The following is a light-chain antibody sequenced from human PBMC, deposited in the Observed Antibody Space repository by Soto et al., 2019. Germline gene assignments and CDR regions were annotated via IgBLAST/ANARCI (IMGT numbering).Light chain of an antibody. V-gene: IGKV3-20*01. CDR1: QSVSSSF. J-gene: IGKJ4*01. CDR3: QQYGLSPA. CDR2: GAS. Sequence: EIVLTQSPGTLSLSPGERATLSCRASQSVSSSFLAWYQQKPGQAPRLLIYGASNRATGIPDRFSGSGSGTDFTLTISRLEPEDFAVYYCQQYGLSPAFGGGTKVEIK.